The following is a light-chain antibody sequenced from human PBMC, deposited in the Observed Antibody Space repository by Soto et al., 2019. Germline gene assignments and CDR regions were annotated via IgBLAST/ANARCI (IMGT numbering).Light chain of an antibody. V-gene: IGKV3-20*01. CDR1: QSVRSSY. Sequence: EIVLTLSPGTLSLSPGERVTLSCRASQSVRSSYLAWYQQKPGQAPRLLIYGASSRATGIPDRFSGSGSGTDFTLTISRLEPEDFAVFYCQQYGSSPWTFGQGTKVDIK. J-gene: IGKJ1*01. CDR3: QQYGSSPWT. CDR2: GAS.